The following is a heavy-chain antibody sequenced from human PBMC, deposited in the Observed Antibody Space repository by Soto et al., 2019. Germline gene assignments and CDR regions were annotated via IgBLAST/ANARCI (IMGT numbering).Heavy chain of an antibody. Sequence: SETLSLTWAVYGGSFSDYCWSWIRQPPGKGLEWIGEINHSGSTNYNPSLKSRVTISVDTSKNQFSLKLSSVTAADTAVYYCARASPYLSYYGMDVWGQGTTVTSP. CDR3: ARASPYLSYYGMDV. D-gene: IGHD2-2*02. CDR1: GGSFSDYC. V-gene: IGHV4-34*01. J-gene: IGHJ6*02. CDR2: INHSGST.